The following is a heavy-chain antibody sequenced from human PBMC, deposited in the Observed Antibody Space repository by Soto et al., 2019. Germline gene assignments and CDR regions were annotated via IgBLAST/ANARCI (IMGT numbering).Heavy chain of an antibody. CDR3: ARAIWRFGELLQSSGMDV. J-gene: IGHJ6*02. D-gene: IGHD3-10*01. V-gene: IGHV1-69*01. CDR1: GGTFSSYA. CDR2: IIPIFGTA. Sequence: VQLVQSGAEVKKPGSSVKVSCKASGGTFSSYAISWVRQAPGQGLEWMGGIIPIFGTANYAQKFQGRVTITADESTSTAYMELSSLRSEDTAVYYCARAIWRFGELLQSSGMDVWGQGTTVTVSS.